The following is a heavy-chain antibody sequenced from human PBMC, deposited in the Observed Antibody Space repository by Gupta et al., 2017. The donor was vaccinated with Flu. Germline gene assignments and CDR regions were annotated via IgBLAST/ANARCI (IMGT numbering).Heavy chain of an antibody. CDR3: AREVRYAYSNNNWFDP. Sequence: QVQLVEYGGGVVQPARSLRISCAAAGCGGSSDGMHWVRQSAGKGLEWLAAIWNDGSNKHYADSVKRRFTISRDKSKNTLYLQMNSLRVEDTAVYYCAREVRYAYSNNNWFDPWGQGTLVTVSS. CDR1: GCGGSSDG. J-gene: IGHJ5*02. CDR2: IWNDGSNK. D-gene: IGHD4-11*01. V-gene: IGHV3-33*01.